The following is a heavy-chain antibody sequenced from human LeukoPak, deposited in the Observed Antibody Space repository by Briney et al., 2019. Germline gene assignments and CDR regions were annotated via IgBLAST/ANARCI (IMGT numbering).Heavy chain of an antibody. CDR2: IYTSGST. CDR1: GGSISSYY. J-gene: IGHJ4*02. D-gene: IGHD3-22*01. CDR3: ARDFHYYDSSGYSIFDY. Sequence: SETLSLTCTVSGGSISSYYWSWIRRPAGKGLEWIGRIYTSGSTNYNPSLKSRVTMSVDTSKNQFSLKLSSVTAADTAVYYCARDFHYYDSSGYSIFDYWGQGTLVTVSS. V-gene: IGHV4-4*07.